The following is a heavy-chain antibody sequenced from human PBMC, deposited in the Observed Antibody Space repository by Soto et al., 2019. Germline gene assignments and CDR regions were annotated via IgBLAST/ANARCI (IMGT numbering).Heavy chain of an antibody. Sequence: SETLSLTCTFSGYSISSYYWSWIRQPPGKGLEWIGYIYYSGSTNYNPSLKSRVTISVDTSKNQFSLKLSSVTAADTAVYYCARHLTATHWGQGTLVTVSS. CDR2: IYYSGST. J-gene: IGHJ4*02. V-gene: IGHV4-59*08. D-gene: IGHD3-9*01. CDR1: GYSISSYY. CDR3: ARHLTATH.